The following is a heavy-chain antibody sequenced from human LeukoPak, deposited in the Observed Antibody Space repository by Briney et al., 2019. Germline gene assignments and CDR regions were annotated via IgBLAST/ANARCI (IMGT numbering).Heavy chain of an antibody. CDR1: GGSFSGYY. V-gene: IGHV4-34*01. Sequence: PSETLSLTCAVYGGSFSGYYWSWIRQPPGKGLEWIGEINHSGSTNYNPSLKSRVTISVDTSKNQFSLKLSSVTAADTAVYYCARPEDDSSGYYYDYWGQGTLVTVSS. CDR2: INHSGST. CDR3: ARPEDDSSGYYYDY. J-gene: IGHJ4*02. D-gene: IGHD3-22*01.